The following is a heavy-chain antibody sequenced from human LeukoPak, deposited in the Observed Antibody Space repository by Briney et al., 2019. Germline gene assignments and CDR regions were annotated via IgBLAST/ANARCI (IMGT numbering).Heavy chain of an antibody. CDR1: GFTFDDYA. V-gene: IGHV3-9*03. Sequence: GGSLRLSCAASGFTFDDYAMHWVRQAPGKGLEWVSGISWNSGSIGYADSVKGRFTISRDNAKNSLYLQMNSLRAEDMALYYCAKSRDYDFWSGYLDYWGQGTLVTVSS. CDR2: ISWNSGSI. J-gene: IGHJ4*02. D-gene: IGHD3-3*01. CDR3: AKSRDYDFWSGYLDY.